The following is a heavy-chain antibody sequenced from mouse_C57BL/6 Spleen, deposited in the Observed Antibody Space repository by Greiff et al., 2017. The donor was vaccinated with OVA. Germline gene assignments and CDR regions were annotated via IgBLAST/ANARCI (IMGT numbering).Heavy chain of an antibody. Sequence: EVQGVESGGGLVQPKGSLKLSCAASGFTFNTYAMHWVRQAPGKGLEWVARIRSKSSNYATYYADSVKDRFTISRDDSQSMLYLQMNNLKTEDTAMYYCVRDNGYYGRVAMDYWGQGTSVTVSS. CDR2: IRSKSSNYAT. D-gene: IGHD2-3*01. J-gene: IGHJ4*01. CDR3: VRDNGYYGRVAMDY. V-gene: IGHV10-3*01. CDR1: GFTFNTYA.